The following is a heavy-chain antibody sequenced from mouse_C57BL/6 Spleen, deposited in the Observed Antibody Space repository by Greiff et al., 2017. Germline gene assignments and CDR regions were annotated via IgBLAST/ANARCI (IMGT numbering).Heavy chain of an antibody. CDR2: IYPGDGDT. CDR3: ARSTAQATLDY. Sequence: VKLQESGPELVKPGASVKISCKASGYAFSSSWMNWVKQRPGKGLEWIGRIYPGDGDTNYNGKFKGKATLTADKSSSTAYMQLSSLTSEDSAVYFCARSTAQATLDYWGQGTTLTVSS. CDR1: GYAFSSSW. V-gene: IGHV1-82*01. J-gene: IGHJ2*01. D-gene: IGHD3-2*02.